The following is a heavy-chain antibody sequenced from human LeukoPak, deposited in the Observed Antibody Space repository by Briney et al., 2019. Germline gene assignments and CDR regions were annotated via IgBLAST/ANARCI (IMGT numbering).Heavy chain of an antibody. J-gene: IGHJ4*02. Sequence: PGRSLRLSCAASGFTFSSYGMHWVRQAPGKGLEWVAVISYDGSNKYYADSVKGRFTISRDNSKNTLYLQMNSLRAEDTAVYYCAKPKTAHFASCFDYWGQGTLVTVSS. CDR3: AKPKTAHFASCFDY. CDR1: GFTFSSYG. D-gene: IGHD5-18*01. CDR2: ISYDGSNK. V-gene: IGHV3-30*18.